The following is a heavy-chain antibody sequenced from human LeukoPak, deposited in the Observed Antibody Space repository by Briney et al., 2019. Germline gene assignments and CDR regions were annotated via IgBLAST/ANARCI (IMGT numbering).Heavy chain of an antibody. V-gene: IGHV3-7*01. Sequence: PGGSLRLSCVAPGFSFTGNWMSWVRQAPGKGPEWVASIKEDGSEKYYGDSVSGRFTISRDNAKNSLYLQMNSLRAEDTAVYYCAQEGNWGQGTLVTVSS. CDR3: AQEGN. CDR1: GFSFTGNW. J-gene: IGHJ4*02. CDR2: IKEDGSEK.